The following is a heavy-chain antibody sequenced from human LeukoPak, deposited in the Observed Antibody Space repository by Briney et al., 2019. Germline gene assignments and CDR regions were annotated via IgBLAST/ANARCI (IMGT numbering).Heavy chain of an antibody. CDR3: AREPTLAAGWFDP. CDR2: IYTSGST. D-gene: IGHD6-25*01. J-gene: IGHJ5*02. V-gene: IGHV4-4*07. Sequence: KPSETLSLTCTVSARSISSYYWSWVRQPAGKGLEWIGRIYTSGSTNYNPSLKSRVTMSVDTSKDQFSLKLSSVTAAATAVYYCAREPTLAAGWFDPWGQGTLVTVSS. CDR1: ARSISSYY.